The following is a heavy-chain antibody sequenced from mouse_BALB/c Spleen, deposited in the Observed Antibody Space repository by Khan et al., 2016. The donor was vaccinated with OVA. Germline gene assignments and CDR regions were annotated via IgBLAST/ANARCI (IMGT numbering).Heavy chain of an antibody. CDR2: ISYSGNT. Sequence: EVQLQESGPGLVKPSQSLSLICTVTGYSITSDYAWNWIRQFPGNKLEWMGFISYSGNTKYNPSLKSRISITRDTSKNQFFLQLNSVTTEDTATYYCARVYGGDFDYWRHGTTLTVSS. CDR3: ARVYGGDFDY. V-gene: IGHV3-2*02. D-gene: IGHD1-1*01. CDR1: GYSITSDYA. J-gene: IGHJ2*01.